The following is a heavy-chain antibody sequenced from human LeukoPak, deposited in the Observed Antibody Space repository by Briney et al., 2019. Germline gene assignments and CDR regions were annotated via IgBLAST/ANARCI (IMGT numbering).Heavy chain of an antibody. J-gene: IGHJ4*02. CDR2: MDYSVST. D-gene: IGHD4-17*01. Sequence: SETLSLTCTVSGGSLSSYYWSWIRHHPGRGLEWIAYMDYSVSTFYNPSTQSRVSTSVDTSKNQFSLKVRCVTAADTAVYYCARHGGDYTFDYWGQGTLVTVSS. CDR3: ARHGGDYTFDY. V-gene: IGHV4-59*08. CDR1: GGSLSSYY.